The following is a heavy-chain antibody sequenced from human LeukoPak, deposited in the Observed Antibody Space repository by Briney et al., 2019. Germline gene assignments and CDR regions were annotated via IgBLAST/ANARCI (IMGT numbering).Heavy chain of an antibody. Sequence: SETLSLTCAVYGGSLNDYYCAWIRQSPGKGLEWIGEIRDGGSTKYNPSHKSRVTLSTDSSKNQFSLNLRSGTGADTAVYFCTRSSIRGVRTDWGQGTLVTVSS. CDR1: GGSLNDYY. V-gene: IGHV4-34*01. CDR2: IRDGGST. CDR3: TRSSIRGVRTD. J-gene: IGHJ4*02. D-gene: IGHD3-10*01.